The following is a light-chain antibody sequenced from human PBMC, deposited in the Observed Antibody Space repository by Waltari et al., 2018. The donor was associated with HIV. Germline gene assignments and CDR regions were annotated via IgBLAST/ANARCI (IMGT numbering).Light chain of an antibody. CDR2: DVS. Sequence: QSALTQPRSVSGSLGQSVTISCTGTNSDVGRYNYVSWFQQHPGKAPKLMIYDVSKRPSGFPDRVAGSKSGNTASLTISGLQAEDEADYYCCSYAGSIPFVFGSGTKLTVL. CDR3: CSYAGSIPFV. CDR1: NSDVGRYNY. V-gene: IGLV2-11*01. J-gene: IGLJ1*01.